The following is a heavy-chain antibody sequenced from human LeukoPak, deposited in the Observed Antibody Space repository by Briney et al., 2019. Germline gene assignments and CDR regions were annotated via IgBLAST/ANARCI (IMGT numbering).Heavy chain of an antibody. V-gene: IGHV4-59*01. CDR2: IYYSGST. CDR3: ASVGSYGMGV. CDR1: GGSISSYY. Sequence: SETLSLTCTVSGGSISSYYWSWIRQPPGKGLEWIGYIYYSGSTNYNPSLKSRVTISVDTSKNQFSLKLSSVTAADTAVYYCASVGSYGMGVWGQGTTVTVSS. J-gene: IGHJ6*02. D-gene: IGHD1-26*01.